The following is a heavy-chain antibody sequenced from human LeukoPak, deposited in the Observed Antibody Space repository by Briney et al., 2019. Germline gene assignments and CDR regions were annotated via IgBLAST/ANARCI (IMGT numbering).Heavy chain of an antibody. CDR1: GFTFRNYA. CDR3: ARVTYYDSLYYFDY. Sequence: GGSLRLSCAASGFTFRNYAMSWVRQAPGKGLEWVSGINWNGGSTGYADSVKGRFTISRDNAKNSLYLQMNSLRAEDTALYYCARVTYYDSLYYFDYWGQGTLVTVSS. J-gene: IGHJ4*02. CDR2: INWNGGST. V-gene: IGHV3-20*04. D-gene: IGHD5-12*01.